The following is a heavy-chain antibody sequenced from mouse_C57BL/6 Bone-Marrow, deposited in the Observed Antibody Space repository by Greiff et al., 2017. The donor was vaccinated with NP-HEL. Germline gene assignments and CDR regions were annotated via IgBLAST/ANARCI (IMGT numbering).Heavy chain of an antibody. J-gene: IGHJ4*01. CDR1: GFTFSDYY. Sequence: EVKLVESGGGLVQPGGSLKLSCAASGFTFSDYYMYWVRQTPEKRLEWVAYISNGGGSTYYPDTVKGRFTISRDNAKNTLYLQMSRLKSEDTAMYYCARRHYGSRRYEYAMDYWGQGTSVTVSS. V-gene: IGHV5-12*01. CDR3: ARRHYGSRRYEYAMDY. CDR2: ISNGGGST. D-gene: IGHD1-1*01.